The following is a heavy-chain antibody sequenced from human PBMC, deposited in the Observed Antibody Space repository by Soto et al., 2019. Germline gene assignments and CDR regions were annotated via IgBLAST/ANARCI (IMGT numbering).Heavy chain of an antibody. CDR1: GYTFTGDY. Sequence: ASVKVSCKASGYTFTGDYMHWVRQAPGQGLEWMGWINPNSGGTNYAQKFQGWVTMTRDTSISTAYMELSRLRSDDTAVYYCARDRSGGSRSSNYYYYYMDVWGKGTTVTVSS. CDR3: ARDRSGGSRSSNYYYYYMDV. J-gene: IGHJ6*03. CDR2: INPNSGGT. D-gene: IGHD1-26*01. V-gene: IGHV1-2*04.